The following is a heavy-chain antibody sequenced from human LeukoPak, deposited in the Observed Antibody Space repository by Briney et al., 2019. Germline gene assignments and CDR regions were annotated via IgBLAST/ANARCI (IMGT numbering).Heavy chain of an antibody. J-gene: IGHJ4*02. V-gene: IGHV3-7*01. Sequence: GGSLRLSCAASGFTFSSYWMSWVRQAPGKGLEWVANIKQDGSEKYYVDSVKGRFTISRDNAKNSLYLQMNSLRAEDTAVYYCARREILLYDYVWGSYRYTKGYYFDYWGQGTLVTVSS. CDR1: GFTFSSYW. CDR2: IKQDGSEK. D-gene: IGHD3-16*02. CDR3: ARREILLYDYVWGSYRYTKGYYFDY.